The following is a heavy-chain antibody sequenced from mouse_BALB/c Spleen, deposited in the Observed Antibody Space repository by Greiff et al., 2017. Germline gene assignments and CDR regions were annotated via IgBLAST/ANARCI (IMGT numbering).Heavy chain of an antibody. CDR1: GYSITSGYS. D-gene: IGHD1-1*01. J-gene: IGHJ2*01. Sequence: DVKLQESGPDLVKPSQSLSLTCTVTGYSITSGYSWHWIRQFPGNKLEWMGYIHYSGSTNYNPSLKSRISITRDTSKNQFFLQLNSVTTEDTATYYCARERTTVVATYYFDYWGQGTTLTVSS. CDR3: ARERTTVVATYYFDY. V-gene: IGHV3-1*02. CDR2: IHYSGST.